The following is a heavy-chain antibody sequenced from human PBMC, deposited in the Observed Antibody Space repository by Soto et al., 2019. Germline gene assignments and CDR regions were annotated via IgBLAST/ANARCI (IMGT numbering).Heavy chain of an antibody. Sequence: QVQLVQSGAEVKKPGASVKVSCKASGYTFTSYAMHWVRQAPGKRLRWMGWINAGNGNTKYSQKFQGRVTMTTDTSTSTAYMELRSLRSDDTAVYYCAREGRVGELGLYYYYGMDVWGQGTTVTVSS. V-gene: IGHV1-3*01. CDR1: GYTFTSYA. CDR2: INAGNGNT. D-gene: IGHD1-26*01. CDR3: AREGRVGELGLYYYYGMDV. J-gene: IGHJ6*02.